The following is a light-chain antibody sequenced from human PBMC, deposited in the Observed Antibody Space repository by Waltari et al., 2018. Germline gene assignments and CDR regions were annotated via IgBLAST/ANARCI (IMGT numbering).Light chain of an antibody. J-gene: IGKJ1*01. V-gene: IGKV1-5*03. CDR3: QQYGSRWT. CDR2: KAS. CDR1: QSIGDS. Sequence: DIQMTQSPSTLSASLGDRVTITCRASQSIGDSLAWYQQKPGKAPKRLVFKASTLERGVPSRFGGSGSGTEFTLTITSLQPDDVATYYCQQYGSRWTFGQGTKVEVK.